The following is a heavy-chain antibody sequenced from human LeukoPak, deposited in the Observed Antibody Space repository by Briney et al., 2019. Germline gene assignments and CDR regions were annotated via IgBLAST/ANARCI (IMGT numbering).Heavy chain of an antibody. CDR1: GYTFTSYD. V-gene: IGHV1-2*04. D-gene: IGHD3-10*01. CDR3: ARVKGNYGSGIYHSFDI. CDR2: INPKSGDT. J-gene: IGHJ3*02. Sequence: GASVKVSCKASGYTFTSYDINWVRQAPGQGLERMGWINPKSGDTNYAQKFQGWVTLTRDTSISTAYMELSRLTSDDTAVYYCARVKGNYGSGIYHSFDIWGQGTMVTVSS.